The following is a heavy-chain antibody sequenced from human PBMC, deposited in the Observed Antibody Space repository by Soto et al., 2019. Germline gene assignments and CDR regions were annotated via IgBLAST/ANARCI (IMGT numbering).Heavy chain of an antibody. D-gene: IGHD5-12*01. V-gene: IGHV3-33*01. CDR2: VWYDGGNK. J-gene: IGHJ6*02. Sequence: QVQLVESGGGVVQPGRSLRLSCAASGFTFSSYGMHWVRQAPGNGLEWVALVWYDGGNKYYADSVKGRFTISRDNSKNTLYLQMNSLRDEDTAVYYCVRAAGYSGNDYVYYYGMDVWGQGTTVTVSS. CDR3: VRAAGYSGNDYVYYYGMDV. CDR1: GFTFSSYG.